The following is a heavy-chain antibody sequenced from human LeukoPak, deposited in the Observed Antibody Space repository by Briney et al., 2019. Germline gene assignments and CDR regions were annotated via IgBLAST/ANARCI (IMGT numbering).Heavy chain of an antibody. D-gene: IGHD5-18*01. J-gene: IGHJ3*02. CDR2: ISGSGGST. V-gene: IGHV3-23*01. CDR1: GFTFSSYA. CDR3: ARSFGYGVDAFDI. Sequence: GGSLRLSCAASGFTFSSYAMSWVRQAPGKGLEWVSAISGSGGSTYYADSVKGRFTISRDNSKNTLYLQMNSLRAEDTAVYYCARSFGYGVDAFDIWGQGTMVTVSS.